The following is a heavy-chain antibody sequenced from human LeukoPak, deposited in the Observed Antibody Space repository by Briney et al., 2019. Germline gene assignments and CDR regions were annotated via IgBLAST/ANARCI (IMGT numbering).Heavy chain of an antibody. CDR2: IYASGST. D-gene: IGHD3-22*01. CDR3: ARDQTYYESSGYSLYAFDI. CDR1: GGSISSYY. J-gene: IGHJ3*02. Sequence: SETLSLTCTVSGGSISSYYWSWIRQPAGKGLEWIGRIYASGSTNYNPSLKSRVTMSVDTSKNQFSLKLSSATAADTAVYYCARDQTYYESSGYSLYAFDIWGQGAMVTVSS. V-gene: IGHV4-4*07.